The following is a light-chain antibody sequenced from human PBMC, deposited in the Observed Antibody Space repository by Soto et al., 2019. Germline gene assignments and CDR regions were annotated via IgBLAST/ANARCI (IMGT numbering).Light chain of an antibody. J-gene: IGLJ3*02. CDR3: QSYDSSNVV. CDR1: SGSIASNY. CDR2: EDN. Sequence: NFLLTQPHSVSESPGKTVTISCTRSSGSIASNYVQWHQQRPGSAPTTVISEDNQRPSGVPDRFSGSIDSSSNSASLTISGLKTADEADYYCQSYDSSNVVFGGGTKLT. V-gene: IGLV6-57*04.